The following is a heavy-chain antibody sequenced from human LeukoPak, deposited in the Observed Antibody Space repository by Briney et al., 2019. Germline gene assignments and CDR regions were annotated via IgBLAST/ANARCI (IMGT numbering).Heavy chain of an antibody. CDR2: IYHSGST. CDR1: GGSLSPYY. V-gene: IGHV4-59*12. J-gene: IGHJ5*02. D-gene: IGHD3-3*01. Sequence: SSETLSLTCTVSGGSLSPYYWSWIRQPPGKSLEWIGYIYHSGSTYYNPSLKSRVTISVDRSKNQFSLKLSSVTAADTAVYYCARGLYYDFDPWGQGTLVTVSS. CDR3: ARGLYYDFDP.